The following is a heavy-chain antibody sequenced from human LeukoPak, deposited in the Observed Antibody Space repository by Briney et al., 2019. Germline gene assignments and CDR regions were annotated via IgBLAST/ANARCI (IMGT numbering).Heavy chain of an antibody. Sequence: GGSLRLSCAASGFTFSSYSMNWVRQAPGKGLEWVSSISSSSSYIYYADSVKGRFTISRDNAKNSLYLQMNSLRAEDTAVYYCGKDQVRSSSNIAYWGQGTLVTVSS. J-gene: IGHJ4*02. CDR3: GKDQVRSSSNIAY. D-gene: IGHD6-6*01. V-gene: IGHV3-21*01. CDR2: ISSSSSYI. CDR1: GFTFSSYS.